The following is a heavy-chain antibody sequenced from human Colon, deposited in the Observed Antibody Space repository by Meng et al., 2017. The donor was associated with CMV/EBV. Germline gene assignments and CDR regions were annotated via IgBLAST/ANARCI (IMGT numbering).Heavy chain of an antibody. CDR2: IRYDGNNK. CDR3: AKDWSPYCGGNCYFDY. J-gene: IGHJ4*02. V-gene: IGHV3-30*02. CDR1: GFTFRSYD. Sequence: GESLKISCAASGFTFRSYDMHWVRQAPGKGLEWVAFIRYDGNNKYYADSVKGRFTISRDNSKNTLYLQMNSLRVEYTAVYYCAKDWSPYCGGNCYFDYWGQGTLVTVSS. D-gene: IGHD2-21*01.